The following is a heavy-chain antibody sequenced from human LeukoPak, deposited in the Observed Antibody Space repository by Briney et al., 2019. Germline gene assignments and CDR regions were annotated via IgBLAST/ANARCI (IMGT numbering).Heavy chain of an antibody. V-gene: IGHV3-21*01. CDR2: ITSSSTYI. CDR1: GFTFSSYS. J-gene: IGHJ4*02. D-gene: IGHD5-12*01. Sequence: TGGSLRLSCAASGFTFSSYSMNWVRQAPGKGLEWVSSITSSSTYIYYADSVKGRFTISRDNPKNSLYLRMNSLRAEDTAVYYCARARYTGCDLNDYWGQGTLVTVSP. CDR3: ARARYTGCDLNDY.